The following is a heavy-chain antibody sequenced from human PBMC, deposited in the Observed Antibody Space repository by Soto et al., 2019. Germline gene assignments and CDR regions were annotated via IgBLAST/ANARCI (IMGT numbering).Heavy chain of an antibody. CDR3: VRARSTDGGPDY. J-gene: IGHJ4*02. CDR2: ITSSSSYI. V-gene: IGHV3-21*01. CDR1: RFTFSLYS. Sequence: GGSLRLSCAASRFTFSLYSMIWVRQAPGKGLEWVASITSSSSYIYYEDSLKGRFTISRDNAKNSLFLQLDSLRAEDTAVYFCVRARSTDGGPDYWGQGTLVTVSS.